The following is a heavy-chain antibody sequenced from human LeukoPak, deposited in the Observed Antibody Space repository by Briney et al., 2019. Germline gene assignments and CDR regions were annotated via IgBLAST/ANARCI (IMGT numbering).Heavy chain of an antibody. CDR2: ISSSGSTI. CDR3: ARGRATHVLRFLEWLLLDY. D-gene: IGHD3-3*01. V-gene: IGHV3-11*01. Sequence: PGGSLRLSCAASGFTVSSNYVSWIRQAPGKGLEWVSYISSSGSTIYYADSVRGRFTISRDNAKNSLYLQMNSLRAEDTAVYYCARGRATHVLRFLEWLLLDYWGQGTLVTVSS. J-gene: IGHJ4*02. CDR1: GFTVSSNY.